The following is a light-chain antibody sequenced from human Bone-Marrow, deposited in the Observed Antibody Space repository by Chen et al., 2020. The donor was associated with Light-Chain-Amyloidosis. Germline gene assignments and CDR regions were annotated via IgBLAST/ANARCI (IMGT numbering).Light chain of an antibody. J-gene: IGKJ4*01. Sequence: DIQMTQSPSSLSASVGDRVTITCQANQDIDNYLNWYQQKQGKAPNLLIYDASNLETGVPSRFSGRGSGTHFTLTISSLQPEDFATYFCQQYDSLPLTFGGGTKIETK. CDR1: QDIDNY. CDR3: QQYDSLPLT. CDR2: DAS. V-gene: IGKV1-33*01.